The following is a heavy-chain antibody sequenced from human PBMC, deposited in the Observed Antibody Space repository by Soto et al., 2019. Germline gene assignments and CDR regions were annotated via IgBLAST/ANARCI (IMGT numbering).Heavy chain of an antibody. CDR3: VRDETYSSYYFDY. J-gene: IGHJ4*02. CDR1: GYTFISYG. Sequence: QVRLVQSGGEVKQPGASVKVSCKASGYTFISYGFSWVRQAPGQGLEWMGWISGYNGNTDYAQKVQGRGVRTRDTSTSTAYMELRSLRADDTAVYYCVRDETYSSYYFDYWGQGTPVTVSS. V-gene: IGHV1-18*01. D-gene: IGHD5-18*01. CDR2: ISGYNGNT.